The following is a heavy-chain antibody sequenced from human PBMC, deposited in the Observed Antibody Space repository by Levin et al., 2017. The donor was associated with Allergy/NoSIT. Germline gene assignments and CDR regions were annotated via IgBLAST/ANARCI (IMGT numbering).Heavy chain of an antibody. CDR2: IIPIFGTA. V-gene: IGHV1-69*06. CDR1: GGTFSSYA. Sequence: SVKVSCKASGGTFSSYAISWVRQAPGQGLEWMGGIIPIFGTANYAQKFQGRVTITADKSTSTAYMELSSLRSEDTAVYYCARRGYGDYVGLYYYYGMDVWGQGTTVTVSS. CDR3: ARRGYGDYVGLYYYYGMDV. D-gene: IGHD4-17*01. J-gene: IGHJ6*02.